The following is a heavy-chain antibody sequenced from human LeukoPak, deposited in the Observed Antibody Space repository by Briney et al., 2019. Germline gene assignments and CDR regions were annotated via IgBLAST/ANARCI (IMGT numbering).Heavy chain of an antibody. D-gene: IGHD6-13*01. CDR1: GYTFTGYY. V-gene: IGHV1-2*04. J-gene: IGHJ3*02. Sequence: ASVKVSCKASGYTFTGYYMHWVRQAPGQGLEWMGWINPNSGGTNYAQKFQGWVTMTTDTSTSTAYMELRSLRSDDTAVYYCARGGRAIAAAGESDAFDIWGQGTMVTVSS. CDR3: ARGGRAIAAAGESDAFDI. CDR2: INPNSGGT.